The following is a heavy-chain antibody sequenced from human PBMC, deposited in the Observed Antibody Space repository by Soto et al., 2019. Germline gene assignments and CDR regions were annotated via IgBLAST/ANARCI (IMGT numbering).Heavy chain of an antibody. CDR3: EKLVRDDVRRSDLDH. J-gene: IGHJ4*02. V-gene: IGHV4-39*01. Sequence: ETLSLSCHVSGDSITASYSNWAWIRQPPGKGLEWIGTFYYSGTTSQNPPLRSRITISGDTSRNQFSLNLRSVTAADSGVYYCEKLVRDDVRRSDLDHWGQGTLVTVSS. CDR1: GDSITASYSN. D-gene: IGHD3-10*02. CDR2: FYYSGTT.